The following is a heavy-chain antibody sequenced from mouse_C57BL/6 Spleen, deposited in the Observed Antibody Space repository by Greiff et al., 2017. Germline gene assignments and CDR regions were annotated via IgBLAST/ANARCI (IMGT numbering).Heavy chain of an antibody. J-gene: IGHJ1*03. Sequence: VKLQESGAELVKPGASVKISCKASGYAFSSYWMNWVKQRPGKGLEWIGQIYPGDGDTNYNGKFKGKATLTADKSSSTAYMQLSSLTSEDSAVYFCARGNHWYFDVWGTGTTVTVSS. D-gene: IGHD2-1*01. V-gene: IGHV1-80*01. CDR2: IYPGDGDT. CDR1: GYAFSSYW. CDR3: ARGNHWYFDV.